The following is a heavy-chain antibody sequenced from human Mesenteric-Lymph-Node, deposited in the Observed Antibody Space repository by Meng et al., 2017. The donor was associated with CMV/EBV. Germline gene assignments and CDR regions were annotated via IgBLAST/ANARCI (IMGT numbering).Heavy chain of an antibody. CDR1: GYSFTSYW. Sequence: GGSLRLSCKGSGYSFTSYWIGWVRQMPGKRLEWMGIIYPGDSDTSYSPSFQGQVTISADKSISTAYLQWSSLKASDTAMYYCARQRGDYGGNSWFDPWGQGTLVTVSS. D-gene: IGHD4-23*01. J-gene: IGHJ5*02. V-gene: IGHV5-51*01. CDR3: ARQRGDYGGNSWFDP. CDR2: IYPGDSDT.